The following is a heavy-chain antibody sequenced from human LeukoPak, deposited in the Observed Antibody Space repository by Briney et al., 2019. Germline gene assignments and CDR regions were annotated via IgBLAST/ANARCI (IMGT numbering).Heavy chain of an antibody. D-gene: IGHD1-26*01. CDR1: GYIFTGYY. J-gene: IGHJ4*02. Sequence: ASVKVFCKASGYIFTGYYMHWVRQAPGQGLEWMGWINPNSGGTNYAQKFQGRVTMTRDTSIRTAYMELSRLRSDDTAVYYCAAPLGATEAFDYWGQGTLVTVSS. CDR2: INPNSGGT. V-gene: IGHV1-2*02. CDR3: AAPLGATEAFDY.